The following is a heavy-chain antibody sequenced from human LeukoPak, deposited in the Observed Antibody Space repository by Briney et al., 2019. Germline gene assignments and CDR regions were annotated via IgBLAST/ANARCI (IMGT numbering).Heavy chain of an antibody. D-gene: IGHD4-11*01. V-gene: IGHV3-23*01. Sequence: GGSLRFSCAAAGFTFSSYAMSWVRQAPGKGWEWVSAISGSGGSTYYADSVKDRFTISRDNSKNTLYLQMNSLRAEDTAVYYCARDLVTVTTPQIDYWGQGTLVTVSS. J-gene: IGHJ4*02. CDR3: ARDLVTVTTPQIDY. CDR1: GFTFSSYA. CDR2: ISGSGGST.